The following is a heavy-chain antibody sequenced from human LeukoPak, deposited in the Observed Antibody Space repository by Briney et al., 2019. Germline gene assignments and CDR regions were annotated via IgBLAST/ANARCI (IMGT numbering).Heavy chain of an antibody. J-gene: IGHJ4*02. Sequence: ASVKVSCKGSGYTFTGYYRHWVRQAPGQGLDWMGWINPNSGCTNYAQKFQGRVTMTRDTSISTAYMELSRLRSDDTAVYYCARGPGYSYGIDYWGQGTLVTVSS. D-gene: IGHD5-18*01. V-gene: IGHV1-2*02. CDR2: INPNSGCT. CDR1: GYTFTGYY. CDR3: ARGPGYSYGIDY.